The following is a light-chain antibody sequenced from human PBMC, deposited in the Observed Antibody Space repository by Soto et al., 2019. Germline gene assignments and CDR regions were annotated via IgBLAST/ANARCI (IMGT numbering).Light chain of an antibody. Sequence: IQLTQSPSSMSASVGDRVTITCRASQSISRSLAWYQHQPGKAPKLLIYDASSLESGVPSRLSGIGSGTEFTLSISSLQPEDFGTYYCQQCYMGWTFGQGTKVDI. V-gene: IGKV1-5*01. CDR2: DAS. J-gene: IGKJ1*01. CDR1: QSISRS. CDR3: QQCYMGWT.